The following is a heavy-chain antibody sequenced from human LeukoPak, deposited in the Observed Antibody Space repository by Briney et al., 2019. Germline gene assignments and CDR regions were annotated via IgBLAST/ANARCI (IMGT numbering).Heavy chain of an antibody. V-gene: IGHV4-59*08. Sequence: SETLSLTCTVPGGSISSYYWSWIRQPPGKGLEWIGYIYYSGSTNYNPSLKSRVTISVDTSKNQFSLKLSSVTAADTAVYYCARRIAVAGSSAFDIWGQGTMVTVSS. D-gene: IGHD6-19*01. CDR3: ARRIAVAGSSAFDI. J-gene: IGHJ3*02. CDR2: IYYSGST. CDR1: GGSISSYY.